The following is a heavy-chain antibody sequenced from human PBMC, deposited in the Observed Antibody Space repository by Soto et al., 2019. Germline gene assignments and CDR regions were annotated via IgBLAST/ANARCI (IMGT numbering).Heavy chain of an antibody. Sequence: SGPTLVNATQTLTLTCTFSGSSLSTDDVGVGWIRQPPGKALDWLAVIYWDDDKRYSPSLKSRLTITKDTSKNQVLLHVTNMDPVDTATYFCAPSKDSISSFDYWVQGAMVPDYS. CDR1: GSSLSTDDVG. V-gene: IGHV2-5*02. CDR3: APSKDSISSFDY. D-gene: IGHD6-6*01. CDR2: IYWDDDK. J-gene: IGHJ4*02.